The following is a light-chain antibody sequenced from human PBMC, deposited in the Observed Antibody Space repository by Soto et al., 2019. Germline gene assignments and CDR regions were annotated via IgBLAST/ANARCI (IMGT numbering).Light chain of an antibody. Sequence: EIVMMQSPATLSVSPGERATLSCRASQSVSGDLAWYQQKPGQAPRLLIYGASSRATGIPARFSGSGSGTDFILTISSLQSEDFAVYYCQQYNDWPWTFGQGTKVDIK. CDR2: GAS. J-gene: IGKJ1*01. V-gene: IGKV3D-15*01. CDR3: QQYNDWPWT. CDR1: QSVSGD.